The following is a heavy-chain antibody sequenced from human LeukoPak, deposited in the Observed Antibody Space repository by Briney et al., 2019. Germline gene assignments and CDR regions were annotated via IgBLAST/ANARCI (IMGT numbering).Heavy chain of an antibody. Sequence: GGSLRLSCEASGFTFSTYSMNWVRQALGKGLEWVSTITYDSDYKYYTDSVKGRFTISRDNAKKSLYLQMNSLRADDTAVYYCARYGVSSSRSYIDYWGQGTLVTVSS. CDR1: GFTFSTYS. D-gene: IGHD2-2*01. CDR2: ITYDSDYK. CDR3: ARYGVSSSRSYIDY. V-gene: IGHV3-21*01. J-gene: IGHJ4*02.